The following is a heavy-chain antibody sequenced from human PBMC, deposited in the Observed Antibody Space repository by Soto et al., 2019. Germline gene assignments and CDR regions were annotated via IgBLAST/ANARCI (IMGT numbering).Heavy chain of an antibody. D-gene: IGHD3-10*01. CDR3: TAWKRMTMVRGVHPDAFDI. V-gene: IGHV3-15*01. J-gene: IGHJ3*02. CDR2: IKSKTDGGTT. Sequence: EVQLVESGGGLVKPGGSLRLSCAASGFTFSNAWMSWVRQAPGKGLEWVGRIKSKTDGGTTDYAAPVKGRFTISRDAXXTXLXXQMNSLKTEDTAVYYCTAWKRMTMVRGVHPDAFDIWGQGTMVTVSS. CDR1: GFTFSNAW.